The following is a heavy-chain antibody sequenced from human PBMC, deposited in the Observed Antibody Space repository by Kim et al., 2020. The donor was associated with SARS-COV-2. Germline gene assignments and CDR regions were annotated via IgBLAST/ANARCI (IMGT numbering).Heavy chain of an antibody. CDR2: ISSSGSTI. V-gene: IGHV3-11*01. CDR1: GFTFSDYY. D-gene: IGHD6-13*01. CDR3: ARDCCGIAAAGKNNWFDP. Sequence: GGSLRLSCAASGFTFSDYYMSWIRQAPGKGLEWVSYISSSGSTIYYADSVKGRFTISRDNAKNSLYLQMNSLRAEDTAVYYCARDCCGIAAAGKNNWFDPWGQGTLVTVSS. J-gene: IGHJ5*02.